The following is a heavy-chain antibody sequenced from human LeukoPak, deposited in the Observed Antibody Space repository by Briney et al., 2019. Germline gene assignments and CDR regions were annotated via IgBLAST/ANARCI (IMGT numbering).Heavy chain of an antibody. Sequence: SETLSLTCTVSGGSISSSSYSWSWIRQPPGKGLEWIGYIYHSGSTYYNPSLKSRVTISVDRSKNQFSLKLSSVTAADTAVYYCARGHYYDSSGYYQGYYFDYWGQGTLVTVSS. CDR2: IYHSGST. CDR1: GGSISSSSYS. J-gene: IGHJ4*02. D-gene: IGHD3-22*01. CDR3: ARGHYYDSSGYYQGYYFDY. V-gene: IGHV4-30-2*01.